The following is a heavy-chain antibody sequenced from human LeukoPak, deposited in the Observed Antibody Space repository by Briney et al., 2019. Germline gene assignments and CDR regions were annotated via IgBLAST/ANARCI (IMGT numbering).Heavy chain of an antibody. J-gene: IGHJ4*02. D-gene: IGHD1-14*01. V-gene: IGHV3-21*01. CDR3: AREFEPDYFDY. Sequence: GGSLRLSCTVSGFTFSGYTMHWVRQAPGKGLEWVSSISSSGLYIYFADSLRGRFTISRDNAKNSLYLQVNSLRAEDTAVYYCAREFEPDYFDYWGQGTLLTVSS. CDR2: ISSSGLYI. CDR1: GFTFSGYT.